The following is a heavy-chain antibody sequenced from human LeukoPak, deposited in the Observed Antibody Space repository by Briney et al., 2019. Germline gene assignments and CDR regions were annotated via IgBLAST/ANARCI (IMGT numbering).Heavy chain of an antibody. J-gene: IGHJ4*02. CDR3: ATSPYCSGGSCYLSAY. D-gene: IGHD2-15*01. Sequence: GESLKISCKGSGYSFSSQWIGWVRQMPGKGLGWMGVIYPADSDTRYSPSFQGQVTTSSDKSISTAYLRWRSLKASDTAMYYCATSPYCSGGSCYLSAYWGQGTLVTVSS. V-gene: IGHV5-51*01. CDR1: GYSFSSQW. CDR2: IYPADSDT.